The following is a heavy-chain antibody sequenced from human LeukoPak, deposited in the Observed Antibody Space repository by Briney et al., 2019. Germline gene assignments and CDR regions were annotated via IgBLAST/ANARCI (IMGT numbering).Heavy chain of an antibody. CDR2: ISSSGSTI. J-gene: IGHJ4*02. CDR1: GFTFSSYE. CDR3: AKGGDLWWLREGSDY. Sequence: PGGSLRLSCAASGFTFSSYEMNWVRQAPGKGLEWVSYISSSGSTIYYADSVKGRFTISRDNSKNTLYLQMNSLRAEDTAVYYCAKGGDLWWLREGSDYWGQGTLVTVPS. V-gene: IGHV3-48*03. D-gene: IGHD5-12*01.